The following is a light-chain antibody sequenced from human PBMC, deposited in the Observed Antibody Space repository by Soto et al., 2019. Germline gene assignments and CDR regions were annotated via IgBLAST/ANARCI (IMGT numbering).Light chain of an antibody. CDR2: EVS. J-gene: IGLJ1*01. V-gene: IGLV2-14*03. CDR3: SSYTTSSTVV. CDR1: SSDVGGYNF. Sequence: SALTQPASVFGSPGQSITISCTGTSSDVGGYNFVSWYQQHPGKAPKLMIYEVSNRPSGVSNRSSGSKSGNTASLTISGLQPEDEADYYCSSYTTSSTVVFGTGTRSPS.